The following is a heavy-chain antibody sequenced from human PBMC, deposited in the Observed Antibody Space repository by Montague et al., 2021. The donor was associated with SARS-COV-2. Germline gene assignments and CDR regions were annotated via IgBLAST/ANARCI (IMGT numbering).Heavy chain of an antibody. V-gene: IGHV4-61*02. CDR3: ARDGYSSGWNGLHWFDP. D-gene: IGHD6-25*01. CDR2: IYTSGST. CDR1: IGSISSGSHY. J-gene: IGHJ5*02. Sequence: ILSLTCTVSIGSISSGSHYWSWIRQPAGKGLEWVGRIYTSGSTNYNPSLKSRVTISVDTSKNQFSLKLSSVTAADTAVYYCARDGYSSGWNGLHWFDPWGQGTLVTVSS.